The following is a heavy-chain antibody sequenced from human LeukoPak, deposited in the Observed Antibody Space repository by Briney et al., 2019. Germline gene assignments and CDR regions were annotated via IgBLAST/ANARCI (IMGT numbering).Heavy chain of an antibody. V-gene: IGHV4-61*02. Sequence: SETLSLTCTVSGGSISSGSYYWSWIRQPAGKGLEWIGRIYTSGSTNYNPSLKSRVTISVDTSKNQFSLKLSSVTAADTAVYHCARVLAYSSGWAYAFDIWGQGTMVTVSS. CDR1: GGSISSGSYY. J-gene: IGHJ3*02. D-gene: IGHD6-19*01. CDR2: IYTSGST. CDR3: ARVLAYSSGWAYAFDI.